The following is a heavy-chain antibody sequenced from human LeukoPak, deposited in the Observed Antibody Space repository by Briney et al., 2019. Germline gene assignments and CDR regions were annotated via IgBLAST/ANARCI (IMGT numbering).Heavy chain of an antibody. J-gene: IGHJ4*02. CDR2: MYYSGSA. CDR3: VRSTFSSNWNL. V-gene: IGHV4-59*08. CDR1: GGSITDHY. Sequence: PSETLSLTCTVSGGSITDHYWSWIRHSSGKGLEWIGYMYYSGSAYYSPSLKTRVTISVDTSKNQFSLKLTSVTAADTAVYYCVRSTFSSNWNLWGQGTLVTVSS. D-gene: IGHD6-13*01.